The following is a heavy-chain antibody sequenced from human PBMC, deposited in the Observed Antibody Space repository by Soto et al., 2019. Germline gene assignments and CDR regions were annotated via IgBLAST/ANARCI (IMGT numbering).Heavy chain of an antibody. CDR2: ISKSGGDT. J-gene: IGHJ4*02. Sequence: EMQLVESGGGLVKRGGSLRLSCAASGFTFSTYSMNWVRQAPGKGLEWVSSISKSGGDTYYADSVKGRFTISRDNSKNTLYLQMNGLRAEDTALYFCAKDTYSSSWYFWGQGTLVTVSS. CDR3: AKDTYSSSWYF. CDR1: GFTFSTYS. D-gene: IGHD2-2*01. V-gene: IGHV3-23*04.